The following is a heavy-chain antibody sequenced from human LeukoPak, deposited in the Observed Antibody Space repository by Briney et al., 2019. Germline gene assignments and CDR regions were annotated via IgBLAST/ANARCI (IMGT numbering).Heavy chain of an antibody. CDR2: ISSSSSYI. D-gene: IGHD3-22*01. CDR1: GFTFSSYS. CDR3: ATRDSSGYYHPFDY. Sequence: GSLRLSCAASGFTFSSYSMNWVRQAPGKGLEWVSSISSSSSYIYYADSVKGRFTISRDNAKNSLYLQMNSLRAEDTVVYYCATRDSSGYYHPFDYWGQGTLVTVSS. J-gene: IGHJ4*02. V-gene: IGHV3-21*01.